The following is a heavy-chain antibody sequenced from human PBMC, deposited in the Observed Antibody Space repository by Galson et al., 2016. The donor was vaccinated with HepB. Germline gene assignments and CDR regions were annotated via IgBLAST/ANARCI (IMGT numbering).Heavy chain of an antibody. J-gene: IGHJ4*02. V-gene: IGHV3-23*01. CDR2: ISGTGGTT. CDR3: ARDGYNYVPLDS. Sequence: SLRLSCAASGFTFSSYAMSWVRQAPGKGLQWVTSISGTGGTTYYADSVKGRFTISRDNPKSTMYLQMNGLRTEDTALYYCARDGYNYVPLDSWGQGALVIVSS. CDR1: GFTFSSYA. D-gene: IGHD5-24*01.